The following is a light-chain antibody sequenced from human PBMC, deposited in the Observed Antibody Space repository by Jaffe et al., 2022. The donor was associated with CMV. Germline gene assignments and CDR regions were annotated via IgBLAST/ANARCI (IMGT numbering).Light chain of an antibody. V-gene: IGKV3-15*01. J-gene: IGKJ4*01. CDR1: QSLSRN. CDR3: QHYNNWPLG. Sequence: DIVLTQSPATLSASPGERATLSCRASQSLSRNLAWFQQKPGQAPRLLIYRASTRATDIPARFSGSGSETEFTLTISSLQSEDFAVYYCQHYNNWPLGFGGGTKVEI. CDR2: RAS.